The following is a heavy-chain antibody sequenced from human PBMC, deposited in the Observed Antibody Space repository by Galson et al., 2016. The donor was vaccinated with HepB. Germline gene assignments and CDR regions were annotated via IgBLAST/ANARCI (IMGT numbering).Heavy chain of an antibody. Sequence: SLRLSCAASGFPFNNFAMNWVRQAPGKGLEWVSFISGDTGTTRYADSVKGRFTISRDNSRNTVYLQMDSLRDGDMAIYYCAKDLGVIGGPLGCWGQGTLVTVSS. D-gene: IGHD2-21*01. CDR3: AKDLGVIGGPLGC. CDR1: GFPFNNFA. V-gene: IGHV3-23*01. CDR2: ISGDTGTT. J-gene: IGHJ4*02.